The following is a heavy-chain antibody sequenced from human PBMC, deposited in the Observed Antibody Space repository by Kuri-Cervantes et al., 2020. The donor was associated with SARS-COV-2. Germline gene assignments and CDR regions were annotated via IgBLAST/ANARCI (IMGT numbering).Heavy chain of an antibody. CDR3: ARLFSPWSVVGDY. CDR2: IYYSGST. Sequence: SETLSLTCTVSGDSISNSSYYWGWIRQPPGKGLEWIGTIYYSGSTDYNPSLKSRVTISVDTSKNQFSLKLRSVTATDTAVYYCARLFSPWSVVGDYWGQGTLVTVSS. V-gene: IGHV4-39*01. CDR1: GDSISNSSYY. D-gene: IGHD1-1*01. J-gene: IGHJ4*02.